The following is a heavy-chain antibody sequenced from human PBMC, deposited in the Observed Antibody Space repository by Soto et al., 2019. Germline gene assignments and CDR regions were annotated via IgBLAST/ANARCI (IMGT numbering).Heavy chain of an antibody. Sequence: EVQLVESGGGLVKPGGSLRLSCAASGFTFTRYSMNWVRQAPGKGLEWVSSISSTTNYIYYGESKKGRFTISRDNAKNSLYLEMNSLRAEDTAVYYCARESEDLTSNFDYWGQGTLVTVSS. J-gene: IGHJ4*02. CDR1: GFTFTRYS. V-gene: IGHV3-21*06. CDR3: ARESEDLTSNFDY. CDR2: ISSTTNYI.